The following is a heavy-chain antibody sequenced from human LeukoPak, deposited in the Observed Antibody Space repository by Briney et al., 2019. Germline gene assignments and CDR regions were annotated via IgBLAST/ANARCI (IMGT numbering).Heavy chain of an antibody. Sequence: SETLSLTCAVYIDSFTNYYWNWIRQTPGKGLEWIGEVDDSGGTNINPSLKSRVTISVDTSKNQFSLKLSSVTAADTAVYYCARCRTYYYMDVWGKGTTVTISS. CDR2: VDDSGGT. V-gene: IGHV4-34*01. CDR3: ARCRTYYYMDV. J-gene: IGHJ6*03. CDR1: IDSFTNYY.